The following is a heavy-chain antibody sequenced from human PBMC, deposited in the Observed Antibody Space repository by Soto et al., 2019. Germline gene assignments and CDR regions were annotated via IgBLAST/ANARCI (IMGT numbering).Heavy chain of an antibody. J-gene: IGHJ6*02. D-gene: IGHD6-6*01. Sequence: SETLSLTCAVYGGSFSCYYWSWIRQPPGKGLEWIGEINHSGSTNYNPSLKSRVTISVDTSKNQFSLKLSSVTAADTAVYYCARXRGSSGVVRYYYYGMDVWGQGTTVTVSS. CDR1: GGSFSCYY. V-gene: IGHV4-34*01. CDR3: ARXRGSSGVVRYYYYGMDV. CDR2: INHSGST.